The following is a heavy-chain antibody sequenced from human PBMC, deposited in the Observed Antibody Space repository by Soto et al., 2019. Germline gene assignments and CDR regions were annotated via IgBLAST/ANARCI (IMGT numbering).Heavy chain of an antibody. V-gene: IGHV1-2*02. Sequence: QVQLVQSGAEVKPPGASVKVSCKASGYTFTGHYMHWVRQVSGKRLEHLGWLKSDNGGTYYAPKFQGRVTLTRETSTSTAYMELNGLQSDDTAVYFCARDLCPLGSGTACPLYGLDIWGQGTTVVVS. CDR2: LKSDNGGT. D-gene: IGHD3-10*01. J-gene: IGHJ6*02. CDR1: GYTFTGHY. CDR3: ARDLCPLGSGTACPLYGLDI.